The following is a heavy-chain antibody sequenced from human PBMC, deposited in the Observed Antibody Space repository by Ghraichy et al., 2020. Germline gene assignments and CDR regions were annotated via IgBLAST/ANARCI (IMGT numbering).Heavy chain of an antibody. Sequence: SETLSLTCTVSGGSISGYYWSWIRQPAGKGLEWIGRISTSGSTNYNSSLKSRVTMSVDTSKNQFSLNLSSVTAADTAVYYCARDKREWESNWFDPWGQGTLVTVSS. CDR2: ISTSGST. CDR1: GGSISGYY. J-gene: IGHJ5*02. CDR3: ARDKREWESNWFDP. D-gene: IGHD1-26*01. V-gene: IGHV4-4*07.